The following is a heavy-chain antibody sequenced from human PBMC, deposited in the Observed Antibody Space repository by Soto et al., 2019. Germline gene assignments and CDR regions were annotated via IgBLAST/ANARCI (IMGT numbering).Heavy chain of an antibody. D-gene: IGHD3-10*01. CDR3: ARDNHGSGSYHHDY. CDR1: GYTFTSYG. CDR2: IIPILGIA. Sequence: ASVKVSCKASGYTFTSYGISWVRQAPGQGLEWMGRIIPILGIANYAQKFQGRVTITADKSTSTAYMELSSLRSEDTAVYYRARDNHGSGSYHHDYWGQGTLVTVSS. V-gene: IGHV1-69*04. J-gene: IGHJ4*02.